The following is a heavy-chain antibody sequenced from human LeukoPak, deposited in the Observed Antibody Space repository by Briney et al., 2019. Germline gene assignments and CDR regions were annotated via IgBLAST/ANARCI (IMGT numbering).Heavy chain of an antibody. CDR3: AREGPDDAFDI. V-gene: IGHV1-69*13. CDR1: GYTFTSYG. CDR2: IIPIFGTA. J-gene: IGHJ3*02. Sequence: GASVKVSCKASGYTFTSYGISWVRQAPGQGLEWMGGIIPIFGTANYAQKFQGRVTITADESTSTAYMELSSLRSEDTAVYYCAREGPDDAFDIWGQGTMVTVSS.